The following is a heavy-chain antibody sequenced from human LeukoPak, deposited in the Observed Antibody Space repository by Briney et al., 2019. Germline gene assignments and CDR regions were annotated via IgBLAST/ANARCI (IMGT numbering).Heavy chain of an antibody. CDR1: GGSISSHY. D-gene: IGHD4-17*01. J-gene: IGHJ4*02. V-gene: IGHV4-59*11. CDR2: IYYSGST. Sequence: SETLSLTCTVSGGSISSHYWSWIRQPPGKGLEWIGYIYYSGSTNYNPSLKSRVTISVDTSKNQFSLKLSSVTAADTAVYYCARGVYGDYVDYWGQGTLVTVSS. CDR3: ARGVYGDYVDY.